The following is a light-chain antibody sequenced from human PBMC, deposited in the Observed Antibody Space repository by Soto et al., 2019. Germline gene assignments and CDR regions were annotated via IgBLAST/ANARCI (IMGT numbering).Light chain of an antibody. CDR1: SSDVGGYNY. J-gene: IGLJ1*01. Sequence: QSALTQPPSASGSPGQSVTISCTGTSSDVGGYNYVSWYQQHPGKAPKLMIYEVSKRPSGVPDRFSGYKSGNTASLTVSGLPAEDEADYYCSSYAGSNNFVFGTGTKLTVL. CDR2: EVS. V-gene: IGLV2-8*01. CDR3: SSYAGSNNFV.